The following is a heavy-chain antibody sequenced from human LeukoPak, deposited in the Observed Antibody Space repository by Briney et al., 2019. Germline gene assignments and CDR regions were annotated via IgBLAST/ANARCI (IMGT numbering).Heavy chain of an antibody. CDR2: INHSGST. CDR3: PRAGDYYYDSSESFDY. Sequence: KASETLSLTCAVYGGSFSGYYWSWIRQPPGKGLEWIGEINHSGSTNYNPSLKSRVTISVDTSKNQFSLKLSSVTAADTAVYYCPRAGDYYYDSSESFDYWGQGTLVTVSS. V-gene: IGHV4-34*01. D-gene: IGHD3-22*01. CDR1: GGSFSGYY. J-gene: IGHJ4*02.